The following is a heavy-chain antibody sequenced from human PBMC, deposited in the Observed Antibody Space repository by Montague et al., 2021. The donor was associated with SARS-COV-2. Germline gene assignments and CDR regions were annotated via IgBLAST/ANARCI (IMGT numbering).Heavy chain of an antibody. J-gene: IGHJ5*02. D-gene: IGHD2-2*01. CDR1: GGSISSSSYY. Sequence: QTLSLTCTVSGGSISSSSYYWGWIRQPPGKGLEWIGSIHYSGSTYYNPSLKSRVTISVDTSKKHFSLKLSSVTAADTAVYFCAAQSSGGYCSSSSCYVWFDPWGQGTLVTVSS. CDR3: AAQSSGGYCSSSSCYVWFDP. V-gene: IGHV4-39*01. CDR2: IHYSGST.